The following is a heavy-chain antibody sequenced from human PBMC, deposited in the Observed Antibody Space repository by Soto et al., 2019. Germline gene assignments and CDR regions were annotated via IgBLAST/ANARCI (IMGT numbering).Heavy chain of an antibody. CDR3: ARGSDYTSSFDY. CDR2: INHSGTT. Sequence: SETLSLTCAVYGGSFSCYTWIWIRQPPGKGLEWIGEINHSGTTNHNPSLKSRVIISVDTSKKQFSLRLTSVTAADTAVYYCARGSDYTSSFDYWGQGTLVTVSS. J-gene: IGHJ4*02. CDR1: GGSFSCYT. D-gene: IGHD3-16*01. V-gene: IGHV4-34*01.